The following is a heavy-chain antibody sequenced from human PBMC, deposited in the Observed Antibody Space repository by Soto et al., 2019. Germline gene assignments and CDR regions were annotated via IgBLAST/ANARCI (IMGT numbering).Heavy chain of an antibody. D-gene: IGHD6-19*01. CDR3: ARHSGYSSGWDRGGYYYGMDV. CDR1: GDSVSSNSAA. Sequence: SQTLSLTCAISGDSVSSNSAAWNWIRQSPSRGLEWLGRTYYRSKWYNDYAVSVKSRITINPDTSKNQFSLQLNSVTPEYTAVYYCARHSGYSSGWDRGGYYYGMDVWGQGTTVTVSS. J-gene: IGHJ6*02. CDR2: TYYRSKWYN. V-gene: IGHV6-1*01.